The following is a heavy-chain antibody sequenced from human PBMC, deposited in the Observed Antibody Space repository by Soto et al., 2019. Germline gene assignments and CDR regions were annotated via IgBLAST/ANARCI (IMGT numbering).Heavy chain of an antibody. V-gene: IGHV3-23*01. CDR3: ATVAAHDDYQGVCGLDV. J-gene: IGHJ6*02. CDR1: GFTFSRYA. CDR2: ISGSGGST. D-gene: IGHD4-17*01. Sequence: EVQLLESGGGLVQPGGSLRLSCAASGFTFSRYAMSWVRQAPGKGLEWVSSISGSGGSTYYSDSVKGRFPISRDNSTNTLYLHMTRRRGEATAIYYCATVAAHDDYQGVCGLDVWGQGTTVTVSS.